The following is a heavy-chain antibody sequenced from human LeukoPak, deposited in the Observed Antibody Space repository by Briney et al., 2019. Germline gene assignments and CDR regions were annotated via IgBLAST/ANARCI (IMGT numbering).Heavy chain of an antibody. CDR3: ARDAYGYGHT. D-gene: IGHD5-18*01. CDR2: IIPIFGTA. V-gene: IGHV1-69*13. CDR1: GGTFSSYA. Sequence: GASVKVSCKASGGTFSSYAISWVRQAPGQGLEWMGGIIPIFGTANYAQKFQGRVTITADESTSTAYMELSSLRSEDTAVYYCARDAYGYGHTLGQGTLVTVSS. J-gene: IGHJ5*02.